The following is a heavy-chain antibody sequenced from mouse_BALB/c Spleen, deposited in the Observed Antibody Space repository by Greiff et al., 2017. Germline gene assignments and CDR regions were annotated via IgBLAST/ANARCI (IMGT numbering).Heavy chain of an antibody. D-gene: IGHD1-1*01. CDR2: INPYNDGT. CDR1: GYTFTSYV. Sequence: VQLQQSGPELVKPGASVKMSCKASGYTFTSYVMHWVKQKPGQGLEWIGYINPYNDGTKYNEKFKGKATLTSDKSSSTAYMELSSLTSEDSAVYYCARWVNYYGSSPHWYFDVWGAGTTVTVSS. J-gene: IGHJ1*01. V-gene: IGHV1-14*01. CDR3: ARWVNYYGSSPHWYFDV.